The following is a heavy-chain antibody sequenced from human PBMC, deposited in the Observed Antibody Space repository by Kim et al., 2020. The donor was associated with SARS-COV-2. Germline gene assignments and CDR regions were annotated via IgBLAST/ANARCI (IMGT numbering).Heavy chain of an antibody. CDR3: ARSGDYGDYVGLFDY. CDR2: INSDGSST. CDR1: GFTFSSYW. V-gene: IGHV3-74*01. D-gene: IGHD4-17*01. J-gene: IGHJ4*02. Sequence: GGSLRLSCAASGFTFSSYWMHWVRQAPGKGLVWVSRINSDGSSTSYADSVKGRFTISRDNAKNTLYLQMNSLRAEDTAVYYCARSGDYGDYVGLFDYWGQGTLVTVSS.